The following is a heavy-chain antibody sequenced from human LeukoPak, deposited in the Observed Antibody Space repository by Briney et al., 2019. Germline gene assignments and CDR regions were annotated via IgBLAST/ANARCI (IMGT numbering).Heavy chain of an antibody. CDR2: IYYSGST. V-gene: IGHV4-39*01. CDR3: ARHRDTAMAPFDY. CDR1: GGSISSSSYY. Sequence: SETLSLTCTVSGGSISSSSYYWGWIRQPPGKVLEWIGSIYYSGSTYYTPSLKSRVTISVDTSKNQFSLKLSSVTAADTAVYYCARHRDTAMAPFDYWGQGTLVTVSS. D-gene: IGHD5-18*01. J-gene: IGHJ4*02.